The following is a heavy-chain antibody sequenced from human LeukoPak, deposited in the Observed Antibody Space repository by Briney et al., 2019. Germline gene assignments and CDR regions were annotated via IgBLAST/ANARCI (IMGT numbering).Heavy chain of an antibody. CDR2: ITWNSDIK. V-gene: IGHV3-9*01. J-gene: IGHJ6*03. CDR1: GFSFGDYA. D-gene: IGHD3-10*01. Sequence: GRSLRLSCAASGFSFGDYAMHWVRQAPGKGLEWVSGITWNSDIKACADAVKGRFTVSRDNAKNSLYLQMNSLRSDDTALYYCARAPISGSYSQYFYMDVWGKGTTVTISS. CDR3: ARAPISGSYSQYFYMDV.